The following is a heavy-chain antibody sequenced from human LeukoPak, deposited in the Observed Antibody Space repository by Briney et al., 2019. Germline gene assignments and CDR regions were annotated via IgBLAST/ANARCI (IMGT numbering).Heavy chain of an antibody. CDR3: ARTMVYARHYYYGIDV. CDR2: IYYSGRT. J-gene: IGHJ6*02. V-gene: IGHV4-59*01. D-gene: IGHD2-8*01. Sequence: SETLSLTCTVSGGSISSYYWSWIRQPPGKGLEWIGYIYYSGRTNYNPSLKSRVTISVATSKIQLSLKLSSVIAADTAAYYCARTMVYARHYYYGIDVWGQGTTVIVSS. CDR1: GGSISSYY.